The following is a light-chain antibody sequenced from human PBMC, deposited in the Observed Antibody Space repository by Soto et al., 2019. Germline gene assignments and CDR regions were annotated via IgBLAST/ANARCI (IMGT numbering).Light chain of an antibody. J-gene: IGLJ2*01. CDR2: EGS. Sequence: QSAMTQPASVSGSPRQSITISCTGTYSDVGSYNLVSWYQHHPGKAPKLIIYEGSKRPSGVSNRFSGSKSGITASLTVSGLHAEDEADYYCSSYTSSRTWVFGGGTKVTVL. V-gene: IGLV2-14*02. CDR3: SSYTSSRTWV. CDR1: YSDVGSYNL.